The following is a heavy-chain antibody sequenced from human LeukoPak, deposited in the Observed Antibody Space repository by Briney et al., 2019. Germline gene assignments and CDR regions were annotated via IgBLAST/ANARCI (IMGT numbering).Heavy chain of an antibody. J-gene: IGHJ4*02. Sequence: SGTLSLTCVVSGGSISSLNWWSWVRQPPGKGLEWIGEIYHSGNINSNPSLTSRVTISLDESKNQFSLKVTSVTAADTSVCHCARDQSGSYVDYWGQGTLVTVSS. D-gene: IGHD1-26*01. CDR1: GGSISSLNW. CDR3: ARDQSGSYVDY. V-gene: IGHV4-4*02. CDR2: IYHSGNI.